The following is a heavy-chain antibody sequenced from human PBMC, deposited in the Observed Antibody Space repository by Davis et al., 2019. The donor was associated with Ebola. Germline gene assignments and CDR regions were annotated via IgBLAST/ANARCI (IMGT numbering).Heavy chain of an antibody. CDR2: ISWNSGSI. Sequence: SLKISCAASGFTFDDYAMHWVRQAPGKGLDWVSGISWNSGSIGYADSMKGRFTISRDNAKNSLYLQMNSLRAEDTALYYCAKDRGGANHYYYYGMDVWGQGTTVTVSS. V-gene: IGHV3-9*01. CDR1: GFTFDDYA. D-gene: IGHD1-26*01. CDR3: AKDRGGANHYYYYGMDV. J-gene: IGHJ6*02.